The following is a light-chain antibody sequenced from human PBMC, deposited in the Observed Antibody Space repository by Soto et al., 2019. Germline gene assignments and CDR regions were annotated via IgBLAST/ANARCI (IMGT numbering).Light chain of an antibody. CDR1: QSIKNL. CDR2: YAS. CDR3: QQYHNWPIT. V-gene: IGKV3-15*01. Sequence: TQSPATLSVSPGEGATLSCRASQSIKNLLAWYQQRPVQSPRLLLYYASTRATGVPARFSGSGSGTDFTLAISSLQSEDFAVYYCQQYHNWPITFGQGTRLEIK. J-gene: IGKJ5*01.